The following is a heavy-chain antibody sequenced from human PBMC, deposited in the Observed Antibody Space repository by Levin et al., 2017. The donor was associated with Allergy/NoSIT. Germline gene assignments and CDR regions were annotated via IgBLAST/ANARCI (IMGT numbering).Heavy chain of an antibody. D-gene: IGHD3-10*01. Sequence: SETLSLTCTVSGGSFITSSYFWAWIRQPPGTGLEWIGSIYYSGTTYYNPSLKSRLTISIDTSTNQFSLKLRSVTAADTAVYYCARHTALLWFEELVFDSWGQGNLVAVSS. V-gene: IGHV4-39*01. CDR2: IYYSGTT. CDR3: ARHTALLWFEELVFDS. J-gene: IGHJ4*02. CDR1: GGSFITSSYF.